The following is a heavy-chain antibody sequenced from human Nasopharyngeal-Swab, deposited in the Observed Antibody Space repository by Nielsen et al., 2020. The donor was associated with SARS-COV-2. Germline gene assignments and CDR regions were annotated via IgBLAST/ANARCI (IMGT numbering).Heavy chain of an antibody. CDR2: IYWDDDK. V-gene: IGHV2-5*02. CDR1: GFSLSTSGVG. D-gene: IGHD3-3*01. J-gene: IGHJ5*02. Sequence: SGPTLVKPTQPLTLTCTFSGFSLSTSGVGVGWIRQPPGKALEWLALIYWDDDKRYSPSLKSRLTITKDTSKNQVVLTMTNMDPVDTATYYCAHRPGIFGVAKFDPWGQGTLVTVSS. CDR3: AHRPGIFGVAKFDP.